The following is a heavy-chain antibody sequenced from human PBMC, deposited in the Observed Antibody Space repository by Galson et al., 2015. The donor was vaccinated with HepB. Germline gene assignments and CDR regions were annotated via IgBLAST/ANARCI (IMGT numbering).Heavy chain of an antibody. J-gene: IGHJ6*02. CDR2: IIPIFGTA. V-gene: IGHV1-69*13. D-gene: IGHD3-10*01. CDR3: ARGSHYGSGSTWPPSYYGTDV. CDR1: GGTFSSYA. Sequence: SVKVSCKASGGTFSSYAISWVRQAPGQGLEWVGGIIPIFGTANYAQKFQGRVTITADESTSTAYMELSSLRSEDTAVYYCARGSHYGSGSTWPPSYYGTDVWGQGTTVTASS.